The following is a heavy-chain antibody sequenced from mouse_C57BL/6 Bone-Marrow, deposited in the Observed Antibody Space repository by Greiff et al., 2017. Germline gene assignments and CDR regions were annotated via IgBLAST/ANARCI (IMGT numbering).Heavy chain of an antibody. CDR2: ISYDGSN. D-gene: IGHD1-1*01. J-gene: IGHJ4*01. Sequence: DVKLQESGPGLVKPSQSLSLTCSVTGYSITSGYYWNWIRQFPGNKLEWMGYISYDGSNNYNPSLKNRISITRDTSKNQFFLKLNSVTTEDTATYYCARDYGIHYAMDYWGQGTSVTVSS. V-gene: IGHV3-6*01. CDR1: GYSITSGYY. CDR3: ARDYGIHYAMDY.